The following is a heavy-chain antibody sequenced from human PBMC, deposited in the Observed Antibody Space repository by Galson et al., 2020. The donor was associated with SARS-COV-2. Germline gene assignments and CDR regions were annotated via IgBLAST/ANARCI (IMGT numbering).Heavy chain of an antibody. D-gene: IGHD5-12*01. V-gene: IGHV3-30-3*01. J-gene: IGHJ4*02. CDR2: ISYDGSNK. Sequence: TGGSLRLSCAASGFTFSSYAMQWVRQAPGKGLEWVAVISYDGSNKYYADSVKGRFTISRDNSKNTLYLQMNSLRAEDTAVYYCARARDGYRVLDYWGQGTLVTVSS. CDR1: GFTFSSYA. CDR3: ARARDGYRVLDY.